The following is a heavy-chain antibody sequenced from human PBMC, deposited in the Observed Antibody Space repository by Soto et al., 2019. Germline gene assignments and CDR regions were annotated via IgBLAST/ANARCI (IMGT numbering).Heavy chain of an antibody. Sequence: SETLSLTCTVSGGSISSYYWSWIRQPPGKGLEWIGYIYYSGSTNYNPSLKSRVTMSVDTSKNQFSLKLSSVTAADTAVYYCARWLYRNWVDPWGQGTLVTVSS. CDR2: IYYSGST. CDR3: ARWLYRNWVDP. D-gene: IGHD2-2*02. CDR1: GGSISSYY. V-gene: IGHV4-59*08. J-gene: IGHJ5*02.